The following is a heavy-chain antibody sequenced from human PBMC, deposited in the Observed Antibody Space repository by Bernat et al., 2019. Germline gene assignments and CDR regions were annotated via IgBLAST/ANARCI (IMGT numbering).Heavy chain of an antibody. CDR1: GFSFSDYY. CDR2: ISSSGSTI. Sequence: QVQLVESGGGLVKPGGSLRLSCAASGFSFSDYYMSWIRQAPGKGLEWVSWISSSGSTIYYADSVKGRFTISRDDAKRSLYLQMIGLRAEDTAIYYCARDKKQWFPSIFFDYWGQGSLVIVSS. CDR3: ARDKKQWFPSIFFDY. J-gene: IGHJ4*02. D-gene: IGHD6-19*01. V-gene: IGHV3-11*01.